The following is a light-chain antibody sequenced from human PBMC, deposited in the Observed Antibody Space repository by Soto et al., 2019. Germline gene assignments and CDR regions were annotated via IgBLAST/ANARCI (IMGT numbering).Light chain of an antibody. CDR2: GAS. Sequence: ETLMTQSPATLSVSPGERATLSCRASQSVNNNLAWYQQKLGQAPRVLIYGASTRATGIPARFSGSGSGTDFTLTISRLEPDDFAVYFCHQYGNSPLTFGPGTKVDF. V-gene: IGKV3-15*01. CDR3: HQYGNSPLT. CDR1: QSVNNN. J-gene: IGKJ3*01.